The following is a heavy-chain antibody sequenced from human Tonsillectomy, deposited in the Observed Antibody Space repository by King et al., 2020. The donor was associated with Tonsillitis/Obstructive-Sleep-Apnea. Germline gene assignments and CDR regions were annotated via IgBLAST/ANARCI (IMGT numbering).Heavy chain of an antibody. CDR3: ARDLGGFDY. CDR2: IYVSGST. V-gene: IGHV4-61*01. J-gene: IGHJ4*02. CDR1: GGSVSSGSYY. D-gene: IGHD3-16*01. Sequence: VQLQESGPGLVKPSETLSLTCTVSGGSVSSGSYYWSWIRQPPGKGLEWIGYIYVSGSTNHNPPLKSRVTISVDTSKNQFSLKLSSVTAADTAVYYCARDLGGFDYWGQGTLVTVSS.